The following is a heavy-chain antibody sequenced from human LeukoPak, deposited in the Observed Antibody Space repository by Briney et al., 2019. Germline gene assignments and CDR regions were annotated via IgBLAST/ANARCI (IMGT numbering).Heavy chain of an antibody. J-gene: IGHJ3*02. CDR1: GFTFGSYG. V-gene: IGHV3-30*02. Sequence: SGGSLRLSCAASGFTFGSYGMHWVRQAPGKGREWVAFIRYDGSNKYYADSVKGRFTISRDNSKNTLYLQMNSLRAEDTAVYYCAKGFLAAAENAFDIWGQGTMVTVSS. CDR2: IRYDGSNK. CDR3: AKGFLAAAENAFDI. D-gene: IGHD6-13*01.